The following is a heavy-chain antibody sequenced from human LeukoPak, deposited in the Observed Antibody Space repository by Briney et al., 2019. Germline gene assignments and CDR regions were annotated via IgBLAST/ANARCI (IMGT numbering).Heavy chain of an antibody. CDR2: ISAYNGNT. CDR1: GGTFSSYA. J-gene: IGHJ4*02. CDR3: ARWNSGGSSFDY. D-gene: IGHD2-15*01. Sequence: ASVKVSCKASGGTFSSYAISWVRQAPGQGLEWMGWISAYNGNTNYAQKLQGRVTMTTDTSTSTAYMELRTLRSDDTAVYYCARWNSGGSSFDYWGQGTLVTVSS. V-gene: IGHV1-18*01.